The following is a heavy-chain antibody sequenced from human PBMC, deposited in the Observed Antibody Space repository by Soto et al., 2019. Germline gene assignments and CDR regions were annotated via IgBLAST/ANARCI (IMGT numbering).Heavy chain of an antibody. Sequence: QVQLVQSGAEVKKPGSSVKVSCKASGGSFSTYAISWVRQAPGQGLEWMGEISPIFGTPNYAQNFQGRVTITADESTRTVYMKLSSLQSEYTAVYYCARSILVTTKSRWFDTWGQVILVTVSS. J-gene: IGHJ5*02. D-gene: IGHD2-21*02. V-gene: IGHV1-69*12. CDR1: GGSFSTYA. CDR2: ISPIFGTP. CDR3: ARSILVTTKSRWFDT.